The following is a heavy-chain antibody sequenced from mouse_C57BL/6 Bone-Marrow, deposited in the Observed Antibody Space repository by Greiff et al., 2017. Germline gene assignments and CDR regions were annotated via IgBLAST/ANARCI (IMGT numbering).Heavy chain of an antibody. V-gene: IGHV1-19*01. CDR1: GYTFTDYY. CDR2: INPYNGGP. D-gene: IGHD2-2*01. Sequence: EVQLQQSGPVLVKPGASVKMSCKASGYTFTDYYMNWVKQSHGKSLEWIGVINPYNGGPSYNQKFKGKATLTVDKSYSTAYMELNSLTSEDSAVYYCASLWLRDYYAMDYWGQGTSVTVAS. J-gene: IGHJ4*01. CDR3: ASLWLRDYYAMDY.